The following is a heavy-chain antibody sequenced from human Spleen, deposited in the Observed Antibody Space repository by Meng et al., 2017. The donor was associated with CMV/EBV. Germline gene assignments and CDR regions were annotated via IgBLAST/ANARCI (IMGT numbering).Heavy chain of an antibody. Sequence: SVKVSCKAAGGTFSTSAIHWVRQAPGQGLQYMGGIIPMLATSRYVDKFQGRITFRTDESTTTAYLELSSLRSEDTAVYFCARVPGLSYFDSWGRGTLVTVSS. CDR2: IIPMLATS. V-gene: IGHV1-69*05. D-gene: IGHD3/OR15-3a*01. J-gene: IGHJ4*02. CDR1: GGTFSTSA. CDR3: ARVPGLSYFDS.